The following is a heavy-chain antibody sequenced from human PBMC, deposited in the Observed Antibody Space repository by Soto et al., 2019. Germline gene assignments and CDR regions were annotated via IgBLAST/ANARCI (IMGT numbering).Heavy chain of an antibody. CDR2: INHSGST. CDR3: ARGGDRRNYYYYYMDV. D-gene: IGHD2-21*02. J-gene: IGHJ6*03. V-gene: IGHV4-34*01. CDR1: GGSFSGYY. Sequence: PSETLSLTCTVYGGSFSGYYWSWIRQPPGKGLEWIGEINHSGSTNYNPSLKSRVTISVDTSKNQFSLKLSSVTAADTAVYYCARGGDRRNYYYYYMDVWGKGTTVTVSS.